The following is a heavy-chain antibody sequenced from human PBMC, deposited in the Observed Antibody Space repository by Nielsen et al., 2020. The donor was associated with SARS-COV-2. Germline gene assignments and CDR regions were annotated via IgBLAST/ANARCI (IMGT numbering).Heavy chain of an antibody. CDR2: INPSGGST. J-gene: IGHJ1*01. Sequence: ASVKVSCKASGYTFTSYYMHWVRQAPGQGLEWMGIINPSGGSTSYAQKFQGRVTMTRDTSTSTVYMELSSLRSEDTAVYYCARDSYYDSSDIFPERIFQHWGQGTLVTVPS. D-gene: IGHD3-22*01. V-gene: IGHV1-46*01. CDR3: ARDSYYDSSDIFPERIFQH. CDR1: GYTFTSYY.